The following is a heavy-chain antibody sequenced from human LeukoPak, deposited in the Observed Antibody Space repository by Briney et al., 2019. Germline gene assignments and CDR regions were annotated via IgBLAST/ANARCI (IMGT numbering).Heavy chain of an antibody. CDR3: EGTAEGQYSIFDY. CDR1: GGSISSGGYY. V-gene: IGHV4-31*03. Sequence: SETLSLTCTVSGGSISSGGYYRSWIRQHPGKGLEWIGYIYYSGSTYYNPSLKSRVTISVDTSKNQFSLKLSSVTAADTAVYYCEGTAEGQYSIFDYWGQGTLVTVSS. J-gene: IGHJ4*02. D-gene: IGHD5-18*01. CDR2: IYYSGST.